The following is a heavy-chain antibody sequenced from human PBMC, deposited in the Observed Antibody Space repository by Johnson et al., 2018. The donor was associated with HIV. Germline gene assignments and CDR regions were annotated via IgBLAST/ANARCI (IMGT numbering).Heavy chain of an antibody. Sequence: QVQLVESGGGLIQPGGSLRLSCAASGFTVSSYYMTWVRQAPGKGLEWVAVISYDGSNKYYADSVKGRFTISRDNSKNTLYLQMNSLRAEDTAVYYCAKDIGDGYNRCGGLDIWGQGTMVTVSS. CDR1: GFTVSSYY. CDR3: AKDIGDGYNRCGGLDI. CDR2: ISYDGSNK. D-gene: IGHD5-24*01. J-gene: IGHJ3*02. V-gene: IGHV3-30*18.